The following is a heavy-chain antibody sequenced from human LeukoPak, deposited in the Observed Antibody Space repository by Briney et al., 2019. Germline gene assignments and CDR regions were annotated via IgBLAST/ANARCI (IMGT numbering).Heavy chain of an antibody. D-gene: IGHD3-3*01. J-gene: IGHJ4*02. CDR3: ARHRSGSFDS. CDR2: SYNSGST. CDR1: GGSISEYY. Sequence: SETLSLTCSVSGGSISEYYWSWIRQPPGKGLEWIGSSYNSGSTNYNPSLKSRVTISVDTSKNQLSLRLSSVTAADTAVYYCARHRSGSFDSWGQGTLVTVSS. V-gene: IGHV4-59*08.